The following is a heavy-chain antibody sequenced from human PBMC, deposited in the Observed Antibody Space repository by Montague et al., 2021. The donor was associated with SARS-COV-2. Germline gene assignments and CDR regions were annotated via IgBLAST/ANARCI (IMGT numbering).Heavy chain of an antibody. CDR1: GGSISSGGYY. CDR3: ARGSITIFGVVTHHVY. V-gene: IGHV4-31*03. CDR2: IYYSGST. Sequence: TLSLTCTVSGGSISSGGYYWSWIRQHPGKGLEWIGYIYYSGSTYYNPSLKSRVTMSVDTSKNQFSLKLSSVTAADTAVYYCARGSITIFGVVTHHVYWGQGTLVTVSS. D-gene: IGHD3-3*01. J-gene: IGHJ4*02.